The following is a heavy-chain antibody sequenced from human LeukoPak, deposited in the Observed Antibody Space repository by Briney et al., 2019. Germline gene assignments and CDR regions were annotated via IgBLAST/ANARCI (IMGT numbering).Heavy chain of an antibody. Sequence: SETLSLTCTVSGGSLSNYYWGCIRQYPGQGLEWIGYIYYSGSTTYNPSLKSRVTISVDTSKNQFSLKLTSVTAADTAVYYCARAGGNRFDPWGQGILVTVSS. J-gene: IGHJ5*02. V-gene: IGHV4-59*01. D-gene: IGHD3-10*01. CDR3: ARAGGNRFDP. CDR1: GGSLSNYY. CDR2: IYYSGST.